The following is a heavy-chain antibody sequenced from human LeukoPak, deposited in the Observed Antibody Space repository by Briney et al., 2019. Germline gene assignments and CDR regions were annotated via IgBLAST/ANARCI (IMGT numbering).Heavy chain of an antibody. CDR3: ARHRCGWCRWFDP. V-gene: IGHV4-39*01. CDR1: GGSISSDSHY. CDR2: INHSEST. D-gene: IGHD6-19*01. J-gene: IGHJ5*02. Sequence: PSETLSLICSVSGGSISSDSHYWSWIRQTPGKGLEWIGEINHSESTNYNPSLKSRVTISVDTSKNQFSLKLNSVTAADTAVYYCARHRCGWCRWFDPWGQGTLVTVSS.